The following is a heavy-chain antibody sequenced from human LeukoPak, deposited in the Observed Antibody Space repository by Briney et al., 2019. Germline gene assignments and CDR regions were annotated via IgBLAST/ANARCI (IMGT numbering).Heavy chain of an antibody. CDR1: GGSISSDNYY. J-gene: IGHJ4*02. CDR3: ASPPAGLGGYFHY. D-gene: IGHD6-19*01. Sequence: SETLSLTCTVSGGSISSDNYYWGWIRQPPGKGLEWIGSIYYSGSTYYNPSLKSRVTISVDTSKNQISLKLSSVTAADTAVCYCASPPAGLGGYFHYWGQGTLVTVSS. CDR2: IYYSGST. V-gene: IGHV4-39*01.